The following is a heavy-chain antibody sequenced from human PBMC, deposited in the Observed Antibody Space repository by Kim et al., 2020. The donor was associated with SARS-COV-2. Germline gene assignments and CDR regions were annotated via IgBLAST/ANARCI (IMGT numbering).Heavy chain of an antibody. Sequence: GGSLRLSCAASGFTFSSYGMHWVRQAPGKGLEWVAVISYDGSNKYYADSVKGRFTISRDNSKNTLYLQMNSLRAEDTAVYYCAKSGTTREAGDYFDYWG. CDR3: AKSGTTREAGDYFDY. CDR1: GFTFSSYG. CDR2: ISYDGSNK. D-gene: IGHD1-7*01. V-gene: IGHV3-30*18. J-gene: IGHJ4*01.